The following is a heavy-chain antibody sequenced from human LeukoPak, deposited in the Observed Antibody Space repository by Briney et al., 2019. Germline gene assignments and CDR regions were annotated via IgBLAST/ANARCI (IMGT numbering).Heavy chain of an antibody. Sequence: GASVKVSCKVSGYTLTELSMHWVRQAPGKGLEWMGGFDPEDGETIYAQKFQGRVTMTEGTSTDTAYMELSSLRSEDTAVYYCATKGRGGITLILYGMDVWGQGTTVTVSS. CDR1: GYTLTELS. CDR3: ATKGRGGITLILYGMDV. D-gene: IGHD3-10*01. CDR2: FDPEDGET. V-gene: IGHV1-24*01. J-gene: IGHJ6*02.